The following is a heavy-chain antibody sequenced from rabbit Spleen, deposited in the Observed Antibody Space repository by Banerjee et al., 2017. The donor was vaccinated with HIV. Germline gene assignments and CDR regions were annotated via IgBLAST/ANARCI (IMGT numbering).Heavy chain of an antibody. CDR1: GFSFSSGYD. V-gene: IGHV1S40*01. J-gene: IGHJ4*01. CDR3: TRDDGSGHYIDGYFKL. CDR2: IYTGNAKN. Sequence: QSLEESGGGLVKPGTSLTLICTASGFSFSSGYDMSWVRQAPGKGLEWIGFIYTGNAKNYYASWAKGRFTISKTSSTTVTLQVTSLTAADTATYFCTRDDGSGHYIDGYFKLWGPGTLVTVS. D-gene: IGHD1-1*01.